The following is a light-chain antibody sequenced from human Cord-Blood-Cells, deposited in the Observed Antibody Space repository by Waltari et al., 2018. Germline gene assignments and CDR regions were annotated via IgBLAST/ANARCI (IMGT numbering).Light chain of an antibody. CDR1: QIVSSN. J-gene: IGKJ1*01. V-gene: IGKV3-15*01. CDR3: QQYNNWPPWT. Sequence: ELVMTQSPATLSVSPGERATLSCRARQIVSSNLAWYQQKPGQAPRLLIYGASTRATGIPARFSGSGSGTEFTLTISSLQSEDFSVYYCQQYNNWPPWTFGQGTKVEIK. CDR2: GAS.